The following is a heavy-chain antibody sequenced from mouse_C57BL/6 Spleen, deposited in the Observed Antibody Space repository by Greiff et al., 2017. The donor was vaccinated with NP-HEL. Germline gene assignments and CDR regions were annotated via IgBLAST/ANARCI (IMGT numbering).Heavy chain of an antibody. J-gene: IGHJ3*01. Sequence: QVQLQQPGAELVRPGSSVKLSCKASGYTFTSYWMDWVKQRPGQGLEWIGNIYPSDSETHYNQKFKDKATLTVDKSSSTAYMQLSSLTSEDSAVYCCARRDDYDAWFAYWGQGTLVTVSA. V-gene: IGHV1-61*01. CDR3: ARRDDYDAWFAY. CDR1: GYTFTSYW. D-gene: IGHD2-4*01. CDR2: IYPSDSET.